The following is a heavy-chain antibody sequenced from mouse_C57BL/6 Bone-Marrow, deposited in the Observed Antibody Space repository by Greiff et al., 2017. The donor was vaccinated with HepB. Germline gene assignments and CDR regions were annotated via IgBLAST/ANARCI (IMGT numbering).Heavy chain of an antibody. CDR2: ILPGSGST. D-gene: IGHD1-1*01. Sequence: QVQLQQSGAELMKPGASVKLSCKATGYTFTGYWIEWVKQRPGHGLEWIGEILPGSGSTNYNEKFKGKATFTADTSSNTAYMQLSSLTTEDSAIYYCAREEDYYGTPYYYAMDYWGQGTSVTVSS. V-gene: IGHV1-9*01. CDR1: GYTFTGYW. CDR3: AREEDYYGTPYYYAMDY. J-gene: IGHJ4*01.